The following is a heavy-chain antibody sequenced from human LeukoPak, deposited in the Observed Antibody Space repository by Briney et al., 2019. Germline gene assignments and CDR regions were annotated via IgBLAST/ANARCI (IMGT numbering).Heavy chain of an antibody. CDR1: GFTFSSYA. CDR2: ISYDGSNK. J-gene: IGHJ4*02. Sequence: PGRSLRLSCAASGFTFSSYAMHWVRQAPGKGLEWVAVISYDGSNKYYADSVKGRFTISRDNSKNTLYLQMNSLRAEDTAVYYCAKHEANFSFDYWGQGTLVTVSS. D-gene: IGHD4/OR15-4a*01. CDR3: AKHEANFSFDY. V-gene: IGHV3-30-3*02.